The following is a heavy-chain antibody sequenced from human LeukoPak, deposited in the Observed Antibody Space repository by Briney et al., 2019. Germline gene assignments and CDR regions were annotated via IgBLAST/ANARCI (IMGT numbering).Heavy chain of an antibody. CDR2: IYYSGST. CDR1: GGSLSSGDYY. D-gene: IGHD3-22*01. J-gene: IGHJ4*02. CDR3: ARDRDYYDSSLGY. V-gene: IGHV4-30-4*01. Sequence: PSQTLSLTCTVSGGSLSSGDYYWSWIRQPPGKGLEWIGYIYYSGSTNYNPSLKSRVTISVDTSKNQFSLKLISVTAADTAVYYCARDRDYYDSSLGYWGQGTLVTVSS.